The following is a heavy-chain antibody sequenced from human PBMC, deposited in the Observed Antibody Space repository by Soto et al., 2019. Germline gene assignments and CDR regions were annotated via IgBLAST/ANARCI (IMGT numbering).Heavy chain of an antibody. Sequence: SETLSLTCAVYGGSFSGYYWSWIRQPPGKGLEWIGEINHSGSTNYNPSLKSRVTISVDTSKNQFSLKLSSVTAADTAVYYCARNLIHTYYYGSGSSHTVWFDPWGQGTLVTVSS. J-gene: IGHJ5*02. V-gene: IGHV4-34*01. CDR3: ARNLIHTYYYGSGSSHTVWFDP. CDR1: GGSFSGYY. D-gene: IGHD3-10*01. CDR2: INHSGST.